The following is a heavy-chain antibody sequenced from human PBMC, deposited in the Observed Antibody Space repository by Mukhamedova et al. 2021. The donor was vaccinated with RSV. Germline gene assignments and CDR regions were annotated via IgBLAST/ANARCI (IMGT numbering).Heavy chain of an antibody. D-gene: IGHD1-26*01. CDR3: PKGVGGRRGSYNY. Sequence: YADSVTARFTISRDNSKNTLILQMNGLRAEETAVYYCPKGVGGRRGSYNYWGEGTLVTV. V-gene: IGHV3-23*01. J-gene: IGHJ4*02.